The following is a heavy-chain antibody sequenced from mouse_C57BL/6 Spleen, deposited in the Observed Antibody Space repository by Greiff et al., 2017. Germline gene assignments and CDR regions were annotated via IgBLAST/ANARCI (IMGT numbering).Heavy chain of an antibody. CDR3: ARLRQDYFDY. V-gene: IGHV1-42*01. CDR2: INPSTGGT. CDR1: GYSFTGYY. D-gene: IGHD2-12*01. Sequence: VQLQQSGPELVKPGASVKISCKASGYSFTGYYMNWVKQSPEKSLEWIGEINPSTGGTTYNQKFKAKATLTVDKSSSTAYMQLKSLTSEDSAVYYCARLRQDYFDYWGQGTTLTVSS. J-gene: IGHJ2*01.